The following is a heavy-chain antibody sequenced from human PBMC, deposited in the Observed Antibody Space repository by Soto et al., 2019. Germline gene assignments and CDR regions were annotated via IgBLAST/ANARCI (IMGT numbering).Heavy chain of an antibody. D-gene: IGHD1-26*01. J-gene: IGHJ4*02. CDR3: ARALSFGSGTFDY. CDR2: INPDSGGT. V-gene: IGHV1-2*02. Sequence: QVQLVQSGAEVKKPGASVKVSCKTSGYTFTAYYIHWVRQAPGQGLEWMGCINPDSGGTKYAQKFQGRVTMTRDTSITTAYMDLSSLRSDDTAFYYCARALSFGSGTFDYWGQGTLVTVSS. CDR1: GYTFTAYY.